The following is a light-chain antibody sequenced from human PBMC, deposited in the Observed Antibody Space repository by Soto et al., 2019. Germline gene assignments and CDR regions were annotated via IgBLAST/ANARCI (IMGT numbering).Light chain of an antibody. Sequence: DIVMTQSPDSLTVSLGERVTINCKSSQSVFYSSTSKNYLSWYQQKPGQPPKLLIYWASTRESEVPDRFSGSGSGADFTLAISSLQAEDVAVYYCQQCFSPPFTFGPGTKLEI. CDR1: QSVFYSSTSKNY. J-gene: IGKJ3*01. CDR2: WAS. V-gene: IGKV4-1*01. CDR3: QQCFSPPFT.